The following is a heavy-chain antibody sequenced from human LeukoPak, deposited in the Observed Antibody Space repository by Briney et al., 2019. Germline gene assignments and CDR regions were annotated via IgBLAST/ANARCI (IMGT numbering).Heavy chain of an antibody. J-gene: IGHJ5*02. V-gene: IGHV1-69*13. CDR2: IIPIFGTA. CDR1: GGTFSSYA. Sequence: SVKVSCKATGGTFSSYAISWVRQAPGQVLEWMGGIIPIFGTANYAQKFQGRVTITADESTSTAYMELSSLRSEDTAVYYCARGRWKGSGYVPSDRQRRNWFDPWGQGTLVTVSS. D-gene: IGHD5-12*01. CDR3: ARGRWKGSGYVPSDRQRRNWFDP.